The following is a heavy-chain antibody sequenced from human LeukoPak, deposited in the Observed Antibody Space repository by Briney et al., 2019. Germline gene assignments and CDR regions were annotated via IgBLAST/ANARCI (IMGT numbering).Heavy chain of an antibody. CDR2: IIPILGIA. CDR3: ARDHDYYDSSGYSPGAFDI. CDR1: GGTFSSYA. Sequence: ASVKVSCKASGGTFSSYAISWVRQAPGQGLEWMGRIIPILGIANYAQKFQGRVTITADKSTSTAYMELSSLRSEDTAVYYCARDHDYYDSSGYSPGAFDIWGQGTMVTVSS. J-gene: IGHJ3*02. V-gene: IGHV1-69*04. D-gene: IGHD3-22*01.